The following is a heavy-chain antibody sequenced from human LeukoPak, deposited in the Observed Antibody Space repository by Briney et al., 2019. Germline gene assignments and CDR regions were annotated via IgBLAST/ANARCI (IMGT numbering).Heavy chain of an antibody. D-gene: IGHD5-18*01. J-gene: IGHJ4*02. Sequence: SETLSLTCTVSGGSISSYYWSWIRQPPGKGLEWIGYISYSGSTNYNASLKSRVSISVDTSKNQFSLKLSSVTAADTAVYYCARGYSYETHWDWGQGTLVTVSS. CDR3: ARGYSYETHWD. CDR2: ISYSGST. CDR1: GGSISSYY. V-gene: IGHV4-59*01.